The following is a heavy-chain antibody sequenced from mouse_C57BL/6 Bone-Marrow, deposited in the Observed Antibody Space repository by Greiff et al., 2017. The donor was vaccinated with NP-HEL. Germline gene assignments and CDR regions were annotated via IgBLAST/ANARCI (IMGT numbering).Heavy chain of an antibody. J-gene: IGHJ4*01. CDR1: GFTFSSYA. D-gene: IGHD1-1*01. Sequence: VQLKESGEGLVKPGGSLKLSCAASGFTFSSYAMSWVRQTPEKRLAWVAYISSGGDYIYYADTVKGRFTISRDNARNILYLQLSSLKSEDTALYYCTCAQYYGSSYNYAMDYWGQGTSVTVSS. CDR2: ISSGGDYI. V-gene: IGHV5-9-1*02. CDR3: TCAQYYGSSYNYAMDY.